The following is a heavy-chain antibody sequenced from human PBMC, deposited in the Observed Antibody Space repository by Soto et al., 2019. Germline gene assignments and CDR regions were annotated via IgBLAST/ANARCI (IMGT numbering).Heavy chain of an antibody. D-gene: IGHD3-10*01. CDR1: GGTFSSYA. V-gene: IGHV1-69*01. CDR3: ARDSITYYYGSGSYYNQYYFDY. Sequence: QVQLVQSGAEVKKPGSSVKVSCKASGGTFSSYAISWVRQAPGQGLEWMGGIIPIFGTANYAQKFQGRVTITADESTSTAYMELSSLRSEDTAVYYCARDSITYYYGSGSYYNQYYFDYWGQGTLVTVSS. J-gene: IGHJ4*02. CDR2: IIPIFGTA.